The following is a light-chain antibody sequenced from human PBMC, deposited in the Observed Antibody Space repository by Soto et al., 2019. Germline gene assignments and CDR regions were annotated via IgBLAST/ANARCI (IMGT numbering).Light chain of an antibody. CDR3: SSYTSSSNLVV. J-gene: IGLJ2*01. CDR1: SSDVGGYNY. CDR2: EVS. Sequence: QSALTQPASVSGSPGQSITISCTGTSSDVGGYNYVSWYQQHPGKAPKLMIYEVSNRPSGVSNRFSGSKSGNTASLTISGGQAEDEADYYCSSYTSSSNLVVFGGGTKLTVL. V-gene: IGLV2-14*01.